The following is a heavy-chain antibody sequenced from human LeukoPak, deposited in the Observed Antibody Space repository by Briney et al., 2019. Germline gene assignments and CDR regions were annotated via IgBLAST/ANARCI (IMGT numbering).Heavy chain of an antibody. D-gene: IGHD3-3*01. J-gene: IGHJ5*02. CDR1: RGSFSNYA. CDR2: IIPIFGTA. CDR3: ARVARDYDFWSGQYNWFDP. V-gene: IGHV1-69*05. Sequence: SAVTVAYKTSRGSFSNYAIIGVRQARGQELKWMGGIIPIFGTANYAQKCQGRVTITTDASTSTAYMELSSLRSEDTAVYYCARVARDYDFWSGQYNWFDPWGQGTLVSVFS.